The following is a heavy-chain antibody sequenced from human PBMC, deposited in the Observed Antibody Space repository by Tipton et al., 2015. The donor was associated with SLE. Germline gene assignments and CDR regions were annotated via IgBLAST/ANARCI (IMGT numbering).Heavy chain of an antibody. V-gene: IGHV4-61*02. D-gene: IGHD2-15*01. J-gene: IGHJ4*02. CDR3: ARDSSVARSFDY. Sequence: TLSLTCTVSGDSIGSSNYFWDWIRQPAGKGLEWIGRIYTSGSSNYNPSLKDRVTMSVDTSKNQFTLKLNSVTAADTAVYYCARDSSVARSFDYWGQGTLVTVSS. CDR2: IYTSGSS. CDR1: GDSIGSSNYF.